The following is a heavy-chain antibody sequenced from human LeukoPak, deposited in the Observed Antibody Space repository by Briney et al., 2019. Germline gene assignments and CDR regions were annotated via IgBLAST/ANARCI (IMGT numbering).Heavy chain of an antibody. CDR3: ARAQYCSSTSCYIITGDLDY. J-gene: IGHJ4*02. CDR1: GYTFTSYD. CDR2: MNPNSGNT. Sequence: ASLKVSCKASGYTFTSYDINWVRQATGQGLEWMGWMNPNSGNTGYAQKFQGRVTMTRNTSISTAYMELSSLRSEDTAVYYCARAQYCSSTSCYIITGDLDYWGQGTLVTVSS. D-gene: IGHD2-2*02. V-gene: IGHV1-8*01.